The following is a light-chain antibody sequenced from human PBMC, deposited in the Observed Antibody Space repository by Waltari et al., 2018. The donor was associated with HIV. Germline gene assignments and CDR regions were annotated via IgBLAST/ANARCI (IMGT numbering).Light chain of an antibody. CDR1: SSDVGTYDY. Sequence: QSALTQSPSASGSPGQAVTISCTGTSSDVGTYDYVSWYQQHPDKAPKLMIYDVYKRPPGVPDRFSGSKSGNTASLTVSGLQAEDEAGYYCAAWVDSRSVVFGGGTKLTVL. V-gene: IGLV2-8*01. CDR2: DVY. J-gene: IGLJ2*01. CDR3: AAWVDSRSVV.